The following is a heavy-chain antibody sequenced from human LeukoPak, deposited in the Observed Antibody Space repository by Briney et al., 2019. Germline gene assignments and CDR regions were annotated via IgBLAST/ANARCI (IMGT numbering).Heavy chain of an antibody. D-gene: IGHD3-22*01. Sequence: PGGSLRLSCAASGFTFSSYWMHWVRQAPGKGLVWVSRINSDGSSTSYADSVKGRFTISRDNAKNTLYLQMNSLRAEGTAVHYCARPYYYDSSGYYYYGYWGQGTLVTVSS. CDR1: GFTFSSYW. V-gene: IGHV3-74*01. CDR3: ARPYYYDSSGYYYYGY. CDR2: INSDGSST. J-gene: IGHJ4*02.